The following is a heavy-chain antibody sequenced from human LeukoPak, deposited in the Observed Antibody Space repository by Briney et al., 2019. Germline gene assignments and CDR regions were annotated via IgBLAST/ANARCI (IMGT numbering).Heavy chain of an antibody. Sequence: GGSLRLSCAASGFTFSSYAMSWVRQAPGKGLEWVSAISGSGGSTYYADSVKGRFTISRDNSKNRLYLQMNSLRAEDTAVYYCAKVPHYDILTGYFDYWGQGTLVTVSS. CDR3: AKVPHYDILTGYFDY. CDR2: ISGSGGST. CDR1: GFTFSSYA. J-gene: IGHJ4*02. V-gene: IGHV3-23*01. D-gene: IGHD3-9*01.